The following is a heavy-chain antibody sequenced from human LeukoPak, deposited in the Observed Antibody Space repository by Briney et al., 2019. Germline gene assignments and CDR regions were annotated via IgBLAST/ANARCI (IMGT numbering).Heavy chain of an antibody. CDR2: IWYGGSNK. V-gene: IGHV3-33*08. D-gene: IGHD3-3*01. J-gene: IGHJ4*02. CDR3: ARDRVDEWLSQYYFDY. CDR1: GFTFSSYG. Sequence: PGRSLRLSCAASGFTFSSYGMHWVRQAPGKGLEWVAVIWYGGSNKYYADSAKGRFTISRDNSKNTLYLQMNSLRAEDTAVYYCARDRVDEWLSQYYFDYWGQGTLVTVSS.